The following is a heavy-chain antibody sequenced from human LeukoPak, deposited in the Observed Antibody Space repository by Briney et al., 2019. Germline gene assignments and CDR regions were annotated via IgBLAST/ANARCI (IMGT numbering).Heavy chain of an antibody. CDR1: GGSFSGYY. J-gene: IGHJ1*01. V-gene: IGHV4-34*01. D-gene: IGHD5-12*01. CDR2: INHSGST. CDR3: ATAGGYTRGWRFQH. Sequence: SETLSLTCAVYGGSFSGYYWSWIRQPPGKGLEWIGEINHSGSTNYNPSLKSRATISVDTSKNQFSLKLSSVTAADTAVYYCATAGGYTRGWRFQHWGQGTLVTVSS.